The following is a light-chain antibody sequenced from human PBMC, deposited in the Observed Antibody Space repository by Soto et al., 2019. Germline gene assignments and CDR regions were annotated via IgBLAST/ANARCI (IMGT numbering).Light chain of an antibody. CDR1: SSNIGSNT. Sequence: QSVLTQPPSASGTPGQRVTISCSGSSSNIGSNTVNWYQHLPRAAPKLLIQSNNQRPSGVPDRLSGSQSGTSASLAISGLQSEDEADYYCAVWDDSLKGYVFGTGTKVTVL. V-gene: IGLV1-44*01. J-gene: IGLJ1*01. CDR3: AVWDDSLKGYV. CDR2: SNN.